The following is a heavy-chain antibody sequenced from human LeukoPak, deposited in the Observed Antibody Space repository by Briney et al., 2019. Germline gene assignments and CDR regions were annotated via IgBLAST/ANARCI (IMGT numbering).Heavy chain of an antibody. CDR2: IYYSGST. D-gene: IGHD3-3*01. Sequence: PSETLSLTCTVSGGSISSYYWSWIRQPPGKGLEWIGYIYYSGSTNYNPSLKSRVTMSVDTSKNQFSLKLSSVTAADTAVYYCARDFEGSGYYAAFDYWGQGTLVTVSS. V-gene: IGHV4-59*12. CDR3: ARDFEGSGYYAAFDY. J-gene: IGHJ4*02. CDR1: GGSISSYY.